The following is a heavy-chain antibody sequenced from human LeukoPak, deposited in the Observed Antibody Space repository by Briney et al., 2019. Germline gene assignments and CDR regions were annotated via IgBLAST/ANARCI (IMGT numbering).Heavy chain of an antibody. CDR1: GFTFSSYS. CDR3: ARLSQLITISGFDY. CDR2: ISSSSSYI. D-gene: IGHD3-9*01. V-gene: IGHV3-21*01. J-gene: IGHJ4*02. Sequence: PGGSLRLSCAASGFTFSSYSMNWVRQAPGKGLEWVSSISSSSSYIYYADSVKGRFTISRDNAKNSLYLQMNSLRAEDTAVYYCARLSQLITISGFDYWGQGTLVTVSS.